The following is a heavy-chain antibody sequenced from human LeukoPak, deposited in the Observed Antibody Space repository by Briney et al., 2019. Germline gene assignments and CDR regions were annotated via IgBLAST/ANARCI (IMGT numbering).Heavy chain of an antibody. J-gene: IGHJ5*02. CDR3: AKGAGGFSYYNWFDP. D-gene: IGHD5-18*01. CDR2: IYYSGTT. CDR1: GGSISSSPYY. V-gene: IGHV4-39*07. Sequence: SETLSLTCTVSGGSISSSPYYWGWIRQPPGKGLEWIGSIYYSGTTHYSPSLESRVTISVDTSKNQFSLKLASVTAADTAIYYCAKGAGGFSYYNWFDPWGQGTLATVSS.